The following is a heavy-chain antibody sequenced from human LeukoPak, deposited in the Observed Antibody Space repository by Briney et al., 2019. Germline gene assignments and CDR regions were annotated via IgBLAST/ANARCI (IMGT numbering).Heavy chain of an antibody. D-gene: IGHD3-10*01. V-gene: IGHV3-30*01. CDR3: ARDSTYYYDSGSSGPHYFDF. CDR2: ISYHGDIT. CDR1: GFTFSSYA. Sequence: PGGSLRLSCAASGFTFSSYAMHWVRQAPGKGLEWGALISYHGDITYYADSVKGRFTLSRDNFKTTLFLQLNSLRAEDTAVYYCARDSTYYYDSGSSGPHYFDFWGQGTLVTVSS. J-gene: IGHJ4*02.